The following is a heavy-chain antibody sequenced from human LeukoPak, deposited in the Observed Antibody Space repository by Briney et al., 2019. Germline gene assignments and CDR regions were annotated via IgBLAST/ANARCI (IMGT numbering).Heavy chain of an antibody. Sequence: ASVKVSCKASGYTFTSYAMHWVRQAPGQRLEWMGWINAGNGNTKYSQKFQGRVTITRDTSASTAYMELSSLRSEDTAVYYCARRYSSGWYGFDYWGQGTLVTVSS. CDR3: ARRYSSGWYGFDY. V-gene: IGHV1-3*01. CDR2: INAGNGNT. J-gene: IGHJ4*02. D-gene: IGHD6-19*01. CDR1: GYTFTSYA.